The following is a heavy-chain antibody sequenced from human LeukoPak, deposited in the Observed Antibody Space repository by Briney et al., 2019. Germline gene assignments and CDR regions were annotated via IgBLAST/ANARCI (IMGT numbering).Heavy chain of an antibody. D-gene: IGHD3-10*01. CDR2: INAGNGNT. CDR3: AKDEEYMVRGVIIRGIVDY. Sequence: ASVKVSCKAPGYTFTSYAMHWVRQAPGQRLEWMGWINAGNGNTKYSQKSQGRVTITRDTSASTAYMELSSLRSEDTAVYYCAKDEEYMVRGVIIRGIVDYWGQGTLVTVSS. CDR1: GYTFTSYA. J-gene: IGHJ4*02. V-gene: IGHV1-3*01.